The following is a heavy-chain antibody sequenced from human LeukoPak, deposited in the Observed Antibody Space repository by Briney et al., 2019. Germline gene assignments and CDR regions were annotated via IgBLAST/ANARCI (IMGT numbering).Heavy chain of an antibody. D-gene: IGHD3-10*01. Sequence: SETLSLTCAVYGGSFSGYYWSWIRQPPGKGLEWIGEINHSGSTNYYPSLKGRVTISVDTSKNQSSLKLSSVTAADTAVYYCARLRGAMVRGVIIYTFDYWGQGTLVTVSS. CDR3: ARLRGAMVRGVIIYTFDY. CDR1: GGSFSGYY. V-gene: IGHV4-34*01. J-gene: IGHJ4*02. CDR2: INHSGST.